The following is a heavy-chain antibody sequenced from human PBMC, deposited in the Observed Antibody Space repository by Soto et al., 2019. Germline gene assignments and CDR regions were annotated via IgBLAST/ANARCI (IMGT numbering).Heavy chain of an antibody. CDR3: AAGAEGEWLLFDY. Sequence: SVKVSCKASGFTFTSSAVQWVRQARGQRLEWIGWIVVGSGNTNYAQKFQERVTITRDMSTSTAYMELSSLRSEDTAVYYCAAGAEGEWLLFDYWGQGTLVTVSS. V-gene: IGHV1-58*01. J-gene: IGHJ4*02. D-gene: IGHD3-3*01. CDR1: GFTFTSSA. CDR2: IVVGSGNT.